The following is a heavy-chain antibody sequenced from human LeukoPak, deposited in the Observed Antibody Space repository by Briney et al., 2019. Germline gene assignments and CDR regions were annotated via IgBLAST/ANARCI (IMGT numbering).Heavy chain of an antibody. CDR2: IIPIFGTA. Sequence: SVKVSCKASGGTFSSYAISWVRQAPGQGLEWMGGIIPIFGTANYAQKFQGRVTITTDTSTSTAYIELRSLRSDDTAVYYCARVISGSPFDYWGQGTLVTVSS. V-gene: IGHV1-69*05. J-gene: IGHJ4*02. CDR1: GGTFSSYA. D-gene: IGHD1-26*01. CDR3: ARVISGSPFDY.